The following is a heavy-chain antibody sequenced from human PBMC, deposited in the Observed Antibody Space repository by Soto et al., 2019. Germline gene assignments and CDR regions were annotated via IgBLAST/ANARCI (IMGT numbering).Heavy chain of an antibody. Sequence: PGGSLRLSCAASGFTFSDYYMSWIRQAPGKGLEWVSYISSSGSTIYYADSVKGRFTISRDNAKNSLYLQMNSLRAEDTAVYYCARGGDEDSSGYYNAHFDYWVQGTLVRVSS. CDR3: ARGGDEDSSGYYNAHFDY. CDR2: ISSSGSTI. D-gene: IGHD3-22*01. J-gene: IGHJ4*02. V-gene: IGHV3-11*01. CDR1: GFTFSDYY.